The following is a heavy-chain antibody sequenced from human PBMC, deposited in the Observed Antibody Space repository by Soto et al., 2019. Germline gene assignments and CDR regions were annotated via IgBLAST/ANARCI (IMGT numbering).Heavy chain of an antibody. V-gene: IGHV4-34*01. CDR2: INHSGST. Sequence: SETLSLTCAVYGGSFSGYYWIWIRQPPGKGLEWIGEINHSGSTNYNPSLKSRVTISVDTSKNQFSLKLSSVTAADTAVYYCARTRGDFWSGYWAYYYYGMDVWGQGTTVTVSS. CDR1: GGSFSGYY. CDR3: ARTRGDFWSGYWAYYYYGMDV. D-gene: IGHD3-3*01. J-gene: IGHJ6*02.